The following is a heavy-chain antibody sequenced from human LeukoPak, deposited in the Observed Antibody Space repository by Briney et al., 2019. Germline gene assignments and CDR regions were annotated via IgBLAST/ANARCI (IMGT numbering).Heavy chain of an antibody. CDR1: GFTFSDCY. CDR3: AKTLVASPGNTGGP. D-gene: IGHD6-6*01. V-gene: IGHV3-11*03. CDR2: ICGSGADT. J-gene: IGHJ5*02. Sequence: PGGSLRPSCAASGFTFSDCYMSWFRQAPGKGLEWLSYICGSGADTNYADSVKGRFTTSRDNAKSSLYLQMNSLRAEDTAVYYCAKTLVASPGNTGGPWGQGTLVTVSS.